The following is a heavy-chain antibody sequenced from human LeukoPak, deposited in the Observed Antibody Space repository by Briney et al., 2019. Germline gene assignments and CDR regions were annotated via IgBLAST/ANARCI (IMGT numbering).Heavy chain of an antibody. CDR1: GFTLSSYA. V-gene: IGHV3-23*01. D-gene: IGHD3-9*01. CDR2: ISGSGDDT. CDR3: AKGDASPVHLLTGH. Sequence: GGSLRLSCAASGFTLSSYAMTWVRQAPGKGLEWVTGISGSGDDTYYADSVKGRFTVSRDNSKNTLYLQMNGLRVEDTAVYYCAKGDASPVHLLTGHWGQGTLVTVSS. J-gene: IGHJ4*02.